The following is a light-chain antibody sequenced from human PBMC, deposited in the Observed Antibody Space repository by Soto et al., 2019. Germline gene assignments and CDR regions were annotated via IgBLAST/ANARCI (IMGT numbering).Light chain of an antibody. CDR1: QTIRNF. V-gene: IGKV1-39*01. Sequence: DIQMTQSPSSLSASVGDRVTITCRASQTIRNFLNWYQQKPGTAPRLLIHTTSSLQSGVPARFSGSGSGTDFTLTIRSLQPEDFATYYCQQSSSTPQTFGGGTKVEI. J-gene: IGKJ4*01. CDR2: TTS. CDR3: QQSSSTPQT.